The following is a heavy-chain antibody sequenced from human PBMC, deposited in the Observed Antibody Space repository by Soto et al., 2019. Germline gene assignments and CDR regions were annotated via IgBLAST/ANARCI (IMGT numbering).Heavy chain of an antibody. J-gene: IGHJ6*03. V-gene: IGHV4-59*08. CDR3: ARQQAYGDYYMDV. D-gene: IGHD4-17*01. CDR2: IYYSGST. Sequence: SETLSLTCTVSGGSISSYYWSWIRQPPGKGQEWIGYIYYSGSTNYNPSLKSRVTISVDTSKNQFSLKLSSVTAADSAVYYCARQQAYGDYYMDVWGKGTTVTVSS. CDR1: GGSISSYY.